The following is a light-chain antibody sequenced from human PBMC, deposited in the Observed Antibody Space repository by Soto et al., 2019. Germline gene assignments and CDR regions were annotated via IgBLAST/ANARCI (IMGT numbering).Light chain of an antibody. CDR2: DVS. Sequence: QSALTQPRLVSGARRQSVTISCTGTSSDVGGYNSVSWYQQHPGKGPKFLIYDVSKRPSGVPDRFSGSKSGNTASLTISGLQAEDEADYYCCSYAGSYTVVFGGGTKLTVL. J-gene: IGLJ2*01. CDR1: SSDVGGYNS. V-gene: IGLV2-11*01. CDR3: CSYAGSYTVV.